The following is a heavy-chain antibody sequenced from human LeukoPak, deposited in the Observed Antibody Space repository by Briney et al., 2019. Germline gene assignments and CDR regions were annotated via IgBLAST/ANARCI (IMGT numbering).Heavy chain of an antibody. CDR3: TKGYYDSSGPEETQFSFDI. D-gene: IGHD3-22*01. CDR2: ISSSGSTI. J-gene: IGHJ3*02. V-gene: IGHV3-11*01. CDR1: GFTFSDYY. Sequence: GGSLRLSCAASGFTFSDYYMSWIRQAPGKGLEWVSYISSSGSTIYYADSVKGRFTISRDNAKNSLYLQMNSLRAEDTAVYYCTKGYYDSSGPEETQFSFDIWGQGTMVTVSS.